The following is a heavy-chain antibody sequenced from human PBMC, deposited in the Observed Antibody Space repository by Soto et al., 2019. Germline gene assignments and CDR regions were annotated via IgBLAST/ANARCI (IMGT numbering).Heavy chain of an antibody. CDR1: GYTFTNYD. Sequence: ASVKVSCKASGYTFTNYDINWVRQATGQGPEWMGWINPKSGNTGYAHQFQGRVTMTWQTSTSTAYMELSGLRSEDTAVYYCARVVSGGHSDYWGQGTPVTVPQ. V-gene: IGHV1-8*01. CDR2: INPKSGNT. D-gene: IGHD2-15*01. J-gene: IGHJ4*02. CDR3: ARVVSGGHSDY.